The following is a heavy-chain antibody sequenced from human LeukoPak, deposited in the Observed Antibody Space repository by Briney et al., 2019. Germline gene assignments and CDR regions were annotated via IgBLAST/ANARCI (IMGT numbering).Heavy chain of an antibody. CDR3: ARDSMTTVTTLTRSPLYY. J-gene: IGHJ4*02. V-gene: IGHV3-21*01. CDR2: ISSSSSYI. Sequence: PGGSLRLSCAVSGFTFSSYSMNWVRQAPGKGLEWVSSISSSSSYIYYADSVKGRFTISRDNAKNSLYLQMNSLRAEDTAVYYCARDSMTTVTTLTRSPLYYWGQGTLVTVSS. CDR1: GFTFSSYS. D-gene: IGHD4-11*01.